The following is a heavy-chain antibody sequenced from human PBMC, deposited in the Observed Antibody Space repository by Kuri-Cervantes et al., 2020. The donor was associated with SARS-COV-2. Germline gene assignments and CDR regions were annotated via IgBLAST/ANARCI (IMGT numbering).Heavy chain of an antibody. Sequence: SETLSLTCTVSGGSISNYYWTWLRQPPGKGLEWIGDFYDTGSTNYNSSLESRVTISVDTSRRQFSLNVRSVSAADTAVYYCARVNTGWIDLWGLGTLVTVSS. CDR3: ARVNTGWIDL. J-gene: IGHJ5*02. CDR1: GGSISNYY. D-gene: IGHD1-1*01. CDR2: FYDTGST. V-gene: IGHV4-59*01.